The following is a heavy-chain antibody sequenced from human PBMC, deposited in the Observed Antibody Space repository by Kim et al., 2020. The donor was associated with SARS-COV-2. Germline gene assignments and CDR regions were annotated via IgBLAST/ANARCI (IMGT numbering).Heavy chain of an antibody. CDR3: ARDKGTAMVTRAVFDP. CDR2: INPSGGST. D-gene: IGHD5-18*01. CDR1: GYTFTSYY. V-gene: IGHV1-46*01. Sequence: ASVKVSCKASGYTFTSYYMHWVRQAPGQGLEWMGIINPSGGSTSYAQKFQGRVTMTRDTSTSTVYMELSSLRSEDTAVYYCARDKGTAMVTRAVFDPWGQGTLVTVSS. J-gene: IGHJ5*02.